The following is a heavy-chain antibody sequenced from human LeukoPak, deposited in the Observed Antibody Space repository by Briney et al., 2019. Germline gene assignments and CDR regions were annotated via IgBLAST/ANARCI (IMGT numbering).Heavy chain of an antibody. CDR2: IRYDGSHK. V-gene: IGHV3-30*02. CDR3: AKGYRNHLLILLDS. D-gene: IGHD3-16*01. J-gene: IGHJ5*01. Sequence: GGSLRLSCAASGFTFSSYVMHWVRQAPGKGLEWVAFIRYDGSHKYYADSVKGRPTITRDNSKNTLYLQMNSLRAADTAVYYCAKGYRNHLLILLDSWGQGTLVTVSS. CDR1: GFTFSSYV.